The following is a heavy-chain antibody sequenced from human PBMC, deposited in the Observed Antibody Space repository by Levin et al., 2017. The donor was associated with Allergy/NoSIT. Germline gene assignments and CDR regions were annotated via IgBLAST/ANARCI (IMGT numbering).Heavy chain of an antibody. CDR2: ISYDGSNK. CDR3: ARDPREAARGRMPDV. J-gene: IGHJ6*02. D-gene: IGHD6-6*01. Sequence: GGSLRLSCAASGFTFSSYAMHWVRQAPGKGLEWVAVISYDGSNKYYADSVKGRFTISRDNSKNTLYLQMNSLRAEDTAVYYCARDPREAARGRMPDVWGQGTTVTVSS. CDR1: GFTFSSYA. V-gene: IGHV3-30*04.